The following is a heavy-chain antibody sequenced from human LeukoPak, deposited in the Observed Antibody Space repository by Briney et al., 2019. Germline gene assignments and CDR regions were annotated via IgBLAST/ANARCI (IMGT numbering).Heavy chain of an antibody. CDR2: IDIDGTIT. CDR3: ARDLNGARDY. V-gene: IGHV3-74*03. Sequence: GGSLRLSCAASGFSFSNSWMHWVRQAPGKGLVWVSRIDIDGTITSYADSVKGRFTISRDSAKNTLYLQMNGLRVEDTAVYYCARDLNGARDYWGQGTLVSVSS. CDR1: GFSFSNSW. J-gene: IGHJ4*02. D-gene: IGHD2-8*01.